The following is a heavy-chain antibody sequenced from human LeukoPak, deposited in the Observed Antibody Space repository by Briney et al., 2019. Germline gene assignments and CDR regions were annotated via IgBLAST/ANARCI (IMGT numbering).Heavy chain of an antibody. D-gene: IGHD6-13*01. CDR2: IIPIFGTA. CDR1: GGTFSSYA. CDR3: ARGGSSWYPYFDY. Sequence: ASVKVSCMASGGTFSSYAISWVRQAPGQGLEWMGGIIPIFGTANYAQKFQGRDTITADKSTSTAYMELSSLRSEDTAVYYCARGGSSWYPYFDYWGQGTLVTVSS. J-gene: IGHJ4*02. V-gene: IGHV1-69*06.